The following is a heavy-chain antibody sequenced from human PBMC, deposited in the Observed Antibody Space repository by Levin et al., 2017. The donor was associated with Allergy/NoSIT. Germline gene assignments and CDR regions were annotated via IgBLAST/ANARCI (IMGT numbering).Heavy chain of an antibody. CDR2: FDPEDGET. CDR3: ATAPDDYGHY. D-gene: IGHD4-17*01. J-gene: IGHJ4*02. CDR1: GYTLTELS. V-gene: IGHV1-24*01. Sequence: GESLKISCKVSGYTLTELSMHWVRQAPGKGLEWMGGFDPEDGETIYAQKFQGRVTMTEDTSTDTAYMELSSLRSEDTAVYYCATAPDDYGHYWGQGTLVTVSS.